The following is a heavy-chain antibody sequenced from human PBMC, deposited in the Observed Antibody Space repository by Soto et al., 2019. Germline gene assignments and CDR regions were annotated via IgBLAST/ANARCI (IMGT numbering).Heavy chain of an antibody. CDR2: FRESGGTT. CDR3: VNDSMLAITSLPLDY. CDR1: GFGSTFSTSA. D-gene: IGHD5-12*01. V-gene: IGHV3-23*01. J-gene: IGHJ4*01. Sequence: GQSLRHSCAASGFGSTFSTSAMCRVRQAQGKGLEWVSTFRESGGTTHYANSVKGRFTISRDNSKNMLYLQMNSLRAEDMAIYFCVNDSMLAITSLPLDYWGNGTLVTVSS.